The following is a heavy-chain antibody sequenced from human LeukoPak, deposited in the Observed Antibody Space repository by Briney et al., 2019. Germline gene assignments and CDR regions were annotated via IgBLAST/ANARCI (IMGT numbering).Heavy chain of an antibody. V-gene: IGHV4-39*07. CDR1: GGSISSSSYY. CDR3: ARGREDIVVVPAAIGSHWFDP. J-gene: IGHJ5*02. D-gene: IGHD2-2*02. Sequence: PSETLSLTCTVSGGSISSSSYYWGWIRQPPGKGLEWIGEINHSGSTNYNPSLKSRVTISVDTSKNQFSLKLSSVTAADTAVYYCARGREDIVVVPAAIGSHWFDPWGQGTLVTVSS. CDR2: INHSGST.